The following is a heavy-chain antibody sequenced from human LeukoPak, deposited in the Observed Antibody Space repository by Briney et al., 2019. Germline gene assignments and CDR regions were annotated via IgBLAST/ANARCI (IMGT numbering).Heavy chain of an antibody. CDR1: GYSISSGYY. Sequence: SSETLSLTCAVSGYSISSGYYWGWIRQPPGKGLEWIGSIYHSGTTYYNPSLKSRVTISVDTSKNQFSLKVNSVTAADTAVYYCARDDYPTKSDYWGQGTLVTVSS. CDR2: IYHSGTT. D-gene: IGHD5-12*01. CDR3: ARDDYPTKSDY. V-gene: IGHV4-38-2*02. J-gene: IGHJ4*02.